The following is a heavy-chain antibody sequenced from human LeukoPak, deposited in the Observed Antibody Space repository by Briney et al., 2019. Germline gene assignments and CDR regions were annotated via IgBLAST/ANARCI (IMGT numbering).Heavy chain of an antibody. CDR1: GFIFNTYG. D-gene: IGHD4-23*01. J-gene: IGHJ4*02. V-gene: IGHV3-33*01. CDR2: IWYDGRNK. CDR3: TRGTNDYGGIERKKPFDY. Sequence: PGSSLRLSCAASGFIFNTYGMHWVRQAPGKGLEWVAVIWYDGRNKYYGDSVKGRFTISRDNSKNTLYLQMSSLRAEDTAVYYCTRGTNDYGGIERKKPFDYWGQGTLVTVSS.